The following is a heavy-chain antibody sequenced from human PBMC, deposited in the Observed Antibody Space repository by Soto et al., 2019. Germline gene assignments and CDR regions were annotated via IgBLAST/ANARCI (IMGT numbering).Heavy chain of an antibody. V-gene: IGHV4-59*01. CDR1: GGSISSYY. D-gene: IGHD3-10*01. Sequence: SETLSLTCPVSGGSISSYYWSWIRQPPGKGLEWIGYIYYSGSTNYNPSLKSRVTISVDTSKNQFSLKLSSVTAADTAVYYCALYGSGSYYRRFDYWGQGTLVTVSS. CDR2: IYYSGST. CDR3: ALYGSGSYYRRFDY. J-gene: IGHJ4*02.